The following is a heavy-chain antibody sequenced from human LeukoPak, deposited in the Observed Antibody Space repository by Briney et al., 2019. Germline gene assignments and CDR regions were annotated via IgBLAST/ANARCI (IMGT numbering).Heavy chain of an antibody. V-gene: IGHV3-15*01. D-gene: IGHD6-13*01. J-gene: IGHJ6*03. CDR3: TTDSSSWYLWYYYYMDV. Sequence: PGGSLRLSCADSGFTFSNAWMSWVRQAPGKGLEWVGRIKSKTDGGTTDYAAPVKGRFTISRDDSKNTLYLQMNSLKTEDTAVYYCTTDSSSWYLWYYYYMDVWGKGTTVTVSS. CDR2: IKSKTDGGTT. CDR1: GFTFSNAW.